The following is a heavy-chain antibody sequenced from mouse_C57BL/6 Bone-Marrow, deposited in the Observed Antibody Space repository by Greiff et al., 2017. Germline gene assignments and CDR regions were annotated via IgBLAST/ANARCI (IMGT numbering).Heavy chain of an antibody. V-gene: IGHV14-2*01. J-gene: IGHJ3*01. CDR1: GFNIKDYY. CDR3: TKPAFNGCRTGFAY. CDR2: IDPEDGET. Sequence: VQLQQSGAVLVKPGASVKLSCTASGFNIKDYYMHWVKQRTEQGLEWIGRIDPEDGETKYAPQFQGQATIAADTSSNPAYLQPSSLPSEDTAVYYLTKPAFNGCRTGFAYWGQGNLGTVSA. D-gene: IGHD1-3*01.